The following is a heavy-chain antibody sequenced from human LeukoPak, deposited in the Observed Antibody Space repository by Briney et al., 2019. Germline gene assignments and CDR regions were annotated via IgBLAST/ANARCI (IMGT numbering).Heavy chain of an antibody. V-gene: IGHV3-23*01. J-gene: IGHJ4*02. Sequence: GGSLRLSCAASGFTFSSYGMSWVRQAPGKGLEWVSAISGSGGSTYYADSVKGRFTISRDNSKNTLYLQMNSLRAEDTAVYYCAKGVAVTGWAIDYWGQGTLVTVSS. D-gene: IGHD6-19*01. CDR2: ISGSGGST. CDR1: GFTFSSYG. CDR3: AKGVAVTGWAIDY.